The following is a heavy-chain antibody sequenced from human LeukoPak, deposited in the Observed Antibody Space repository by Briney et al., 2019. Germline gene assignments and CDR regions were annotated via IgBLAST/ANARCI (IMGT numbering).Heavy chain of an antibody. J-gene: IGHJ3*02. Sequence: SETLSLTCTVSGGSISSYYWSWIRQPPGKGLEWIGYIYYSGSTNYNPSLKSRVTISVDTSKNQFSLRLSSVTAADTAVYYCARRDSSGYSLYAFDIWGQGTMVTVSS. CDR2: IYYSGST. V-gene: IGHV4-59*08. D-gene: IGHD3-22*01. CDR3: ARRDSSGYSLYAFDI. CDR1: GGSISSYY.